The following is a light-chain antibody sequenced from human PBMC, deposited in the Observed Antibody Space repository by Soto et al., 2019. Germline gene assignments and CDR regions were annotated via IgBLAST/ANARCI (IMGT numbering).Light chain of an antibody. CDR3: QQYNNWPPWT. CDR2: GAS. V-gene: IGKV3-15*01. CDR1: QSVSSN. J-gene: IGKJ1*01. Sequence: SPATLSVPPGERATLSCRASQSVSSNLAWYQQKPVQAPRLLIYGASTRATGLPARFSGSGSGTEFTLTISSLQSEDFAVYYCQQYNNWPPWTFGQGTKVESK.